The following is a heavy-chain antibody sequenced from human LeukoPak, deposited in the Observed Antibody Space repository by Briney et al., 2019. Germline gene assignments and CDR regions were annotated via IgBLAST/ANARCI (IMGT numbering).Heavy chain of an antibody. V-gene: IGHV4-39*01. J-gene: IGHJ4*02. CDR2: IYYSGST. CDR1: GGSISSSSYY. D-gene: IGHD4-17*01. Sequence: PSETLSLTCTVSGGSISSSSYYWGWIRQPPGKGLEWIGSIYYSGSTYYNPSLKSRVTISVDTSKNQFSLKLSSVTAADTAVYYCARHSTPDDYGDYVEFFDYWGQGTLVTVSS. CDR3: ARHSTPDDYGDYVEFFDY.